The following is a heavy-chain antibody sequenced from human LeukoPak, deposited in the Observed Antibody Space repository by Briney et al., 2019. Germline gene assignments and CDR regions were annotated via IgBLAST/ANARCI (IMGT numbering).Heavy chain of an antibody. CDR3: APLTTVTTASGY. Sequence: ASETLSLTCAVYGGSFSGYYWSWIRQPPGKGLEWIGEINHSGSTNYNPSLKSRVTISVDTSKNQFSLKLISVTAADTAVYYCAPLTTVTTASGYWGQGTLVTVSS. V-gene: IGHV4-34*01. CDR1: GGSFSGYY. CDR2: INHSGST. D-gene: IGHD4-17*01. J-gene: IGHJ4*02.